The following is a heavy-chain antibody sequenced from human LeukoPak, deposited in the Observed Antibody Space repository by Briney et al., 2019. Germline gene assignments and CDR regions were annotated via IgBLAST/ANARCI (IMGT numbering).Heavy chain of an antibody. CDR3: ARLYYYDGSGPPL. Sequence: SETLSLTCSVSGGSISTSNYYWGWIRQPPGRGLEWIANIYYSGRTYYNPSLKSRVTISMDTSKNQFSLKLSSVTAAATAVYYCARLYYYDGSGPPLWGQGTLVTVSS. CDR2: IYYSGRT. CDR1: GGSISTSNYY. D-gene: IGHD3-22*01. V-gene: IGHV4-39*01. J-gene: IGHJ4*02.